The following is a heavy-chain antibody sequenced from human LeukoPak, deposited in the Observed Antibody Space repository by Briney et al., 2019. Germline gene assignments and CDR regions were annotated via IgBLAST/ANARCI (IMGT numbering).Heavy chain of an antibody. D-gene: IGHD3-22*01. CDR2: IKPDGSEK. Sequence: PGGSLRLSCAASGFTFSNAWMSWVRQAPGKGLEWVANIKPDGSEKTCVASVKGRFTISRDNAKNSLYLQMNSLRAGDTAVYYCARINGGGYYAPWGQGTLVTVSS. J-gene: IGHJ5*02. CDR1: GFTFSNAW. V-gene: IGHV3-7*01. CDR3: ARINGGGYYAP.